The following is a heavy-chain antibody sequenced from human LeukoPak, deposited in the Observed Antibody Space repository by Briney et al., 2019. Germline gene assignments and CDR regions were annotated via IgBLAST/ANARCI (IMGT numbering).Heavy chain of an antibody. CDR2: ISWNGGLI. V-gene: IGHV3-9*01. CDR1: GSTFTNYS. D-gene: IGHD3-10*01. Sequence: PGRSLRLSCAASGSTFTNYSMHWVRQAPGKGLEWVSGISWNGGLIGYVGSVKGRFTISRDNAKNSLYLQMNSLRTEDTSLYYCAKANYGSGSYSARAFDYWGQGTLVTVSS. CDR3: AKANYGSGSYSARAFDY. J-gene: IGHJ4*02.